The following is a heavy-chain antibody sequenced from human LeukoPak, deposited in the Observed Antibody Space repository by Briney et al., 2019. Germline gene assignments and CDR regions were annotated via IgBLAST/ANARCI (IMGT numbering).Heavy chain of an antibody. Sequence: GGSLRLSCAASGFTFSSYEMNWVRQAPGKGVGWVGIMHEYGSEIFYEDAVKGRCIITRDNARNSLYLQMNNLRAEDTAVYYCARDRDSSSWSSRRVGDYFDYWGQGTLVTVSS. CDR3: ARDRDSSSWSSRRVGDYFDY. V-gene: IGHV3-7*01. CDR1: GFTFSSYE. CDR2: MHEYGSEI. J-gene: IGHJ4*02. D-gene: IGHD6-13*01.